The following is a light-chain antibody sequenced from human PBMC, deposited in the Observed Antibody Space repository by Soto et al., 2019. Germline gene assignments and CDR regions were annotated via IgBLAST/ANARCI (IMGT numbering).Light chain of an antibody. V-gene: IGKV3-20*01. CDR3: QQYGSSPLT. J-gene: IGKJ4*01. Sequence: ENVLTQSPGTLSLSPGERATLSCRASQSVSSRYLAGYQQKPGQAPRLLIYGASSRATGIPDRFSGSGSGTDFTLTISRLEPEDFAVYYCQQYGSSPLTFGGGTKVEIK. CDR1: QSVSSRY. CDR2: GAS.